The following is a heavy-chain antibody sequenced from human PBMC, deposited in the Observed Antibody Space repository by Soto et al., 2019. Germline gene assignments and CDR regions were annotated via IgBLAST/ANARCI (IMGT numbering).Heavy chain of an antibody. V-gene: IGHV4-59*01. CDR3: ASRLPGGYGMDV. CDR1: GGSISSYY. J-gene: IGHJ6*02. Sequence: NPSETLSLTCTVSGGSISSYYWSWIRQPPGKGLEWIGYIYYSGSTNYNPSLKSRVTISVDTSKNQFSLKLSSVTAADTAVYYCASRLPGGYGMDVWGQGTTVTV. CDR2: IYYSGST.